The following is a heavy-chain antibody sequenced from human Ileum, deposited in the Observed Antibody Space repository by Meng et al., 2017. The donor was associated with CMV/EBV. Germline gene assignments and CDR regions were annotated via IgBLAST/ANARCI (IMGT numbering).Heavy chain of an antibody. CDR2: ISPIFRTS. Sequence: QVQVVRSGAGWTKLGSAVKVSVCGSGGTFSSNAISCVRHASGQGLEWMGVISPIFRTSNYAQKFQGRLTITADESTSTAYMELSSLTSGDTAVYYCATSGRGPKYYFDYWGQGTLVTVSS. CDR3: ATSGRGPKYYFDY. CDR1: GGTFSSNA. J-gene: IGHJ4*02. D-gene: IGHD1-14*01. V-gene: IGHV1-69*01.